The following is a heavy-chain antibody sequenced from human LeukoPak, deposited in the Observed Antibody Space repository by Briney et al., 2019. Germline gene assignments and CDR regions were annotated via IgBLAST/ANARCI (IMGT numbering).Heavy chain of an antibody. CDR1: GFTFSNYW. D-gene: IGHD6-19*01. V-gene: IGHV3-7*01. CDR3: ARQGYSSGK. CDR2: IQRDGSEK. Sequence: GGSLRLSCAASGFTFSNYWMSWVRQAPGKGLEWVASIQRDGSEKYHVESVKGRFTISRDNAKNSLYLQMNSLRAEDTAVYYCARQGYSSGKWGQGTLVTVSS. J-gene: IGHJ4*02.